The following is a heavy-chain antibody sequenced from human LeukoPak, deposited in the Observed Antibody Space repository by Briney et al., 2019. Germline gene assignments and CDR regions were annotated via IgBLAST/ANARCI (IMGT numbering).Heavy chain of an antibody. J-gene: IGHJ3*02. CDR1: GFTYSSYW. Sequence: GGSLRLSCAASGFTYSSYWMSWVRQAPGKELEGVANIKQDGSEKYYVDSVKGRFTISRDNAKNSLYLQMNSLRAEDTAVYYCARDPTMIVVEGAFDIWGQGTMVTVSS. D-gene: IGHD3-22*01. CDR3: ARDPTMIVVEGAFDI. CDR2: IKQDGSEK. V-gene: IGHV3-7*05.